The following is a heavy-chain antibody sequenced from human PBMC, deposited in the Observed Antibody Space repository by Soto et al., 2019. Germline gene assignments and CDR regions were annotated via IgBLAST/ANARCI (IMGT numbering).Heavy chain of an antibody. CDR1: GGSISSGDYY. V-gene: IGHV4-30-4*01. J-gene: IGHJ4*02. Sequence: QVQLQESGPGLVKPSQTLSLTCTVSGGSISSGDYYWSWIRQPPGKGLEWIGYIYYSGSTYYNPSLKSRVTISVDTSKNQFSLKLSSVTAADTAVYYCARVDGEVTTNRLYYFDYWGQGTLVTVSS. CDR2: IYYSGST. CDR3: ARVDGEVTTNRLYYFDY. D-gene: IGHD4-17*01.